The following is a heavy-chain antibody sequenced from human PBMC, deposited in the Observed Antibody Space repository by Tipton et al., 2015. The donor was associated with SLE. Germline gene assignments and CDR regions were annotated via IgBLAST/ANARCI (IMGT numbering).Heavy chain of an antibody. J-gene: IGHJ6*02. CDR2: ISSSSSYI. CDR3: AKDSESRVVYYYYYYGMDV. V-gene: IGHV3-21*04. Sequence: SLRLSCEASGFTFSSYWMSWVRQAPGKGLEWVSSISSSSSYIYYADSVKGRFTISRDNAKNSLYLQMDSLRAEDTAVYYCAKDSESRVVYYYYYYGMDVWGQGTTVTVSS. CDR1: GFTFSSYW. D-gene: IGHD2-15*01.